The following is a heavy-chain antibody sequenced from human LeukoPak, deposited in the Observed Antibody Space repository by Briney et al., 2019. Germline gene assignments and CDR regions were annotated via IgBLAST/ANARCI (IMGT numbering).Heavy chain of an antibody. V-gene: IGHV1-46*01. J-gene: IGHJ4*02. D-gene: IGHD1-26*01. CDR2: INPSGGNT. Sequence: ASVKVSCKAFGYTFTTYYVHWVRQAPAQGLEWMGIINPSGGNTDYAQRFQGRVTMTRDTSTSTVYMELSSLRSDDTAVYYCARAPSGSYYYFDFWGQGTLVTVSS. CDR1: GYTFTTYY. CDR3: ARAPSGSYYYFDF.